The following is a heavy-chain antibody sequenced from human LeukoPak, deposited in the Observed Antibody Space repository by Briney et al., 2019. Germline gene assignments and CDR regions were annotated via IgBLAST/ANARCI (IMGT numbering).Heavy chain of an antibody. J-gene: IGHJ4*02. CDR1: GGSISSCSYY. V-gene: IGHV4-39*02. Sequence: SETLSLTCTVSGGSISSCSYYWGWIRQPPGKGRVWIGNIYCSRSTYYNPFLKSRVTISVNTSKNHFFLKLSSVTAADTAVYYCARLQAGASIAVPFDYWGEGTLLSVSS. CDR2: IYCSRST. CDR3: ARLQAGASIAVPFDY. D-gene: IGHD6-19*01.